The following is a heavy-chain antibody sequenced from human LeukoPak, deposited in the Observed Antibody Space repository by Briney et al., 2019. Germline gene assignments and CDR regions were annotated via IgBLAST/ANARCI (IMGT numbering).Heavy chain of an antibody. Sequence: SETLSLTCTVSGRSISSFYWSWIRQPPGKGLEWIGYIHYSGSTNYNPSLKSRVTISVDTSKNQFSLNLSSVTAADTAVYYCARGSSGYRFDCWGQGTLVTVSS. CDR1: GRSISSFY. CDR2: IHYSGST. V-gene: IGHV4-59*01. D-gene: IGHD3-22*01. CDR3: ARGSSGYRFDC. J-gene: IGHJ4*02.